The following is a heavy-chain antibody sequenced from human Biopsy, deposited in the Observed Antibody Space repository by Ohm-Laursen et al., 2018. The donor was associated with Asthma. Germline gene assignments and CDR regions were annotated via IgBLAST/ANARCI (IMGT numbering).Heavy chain of an antibody. J-gene: IGHJ4*02. V-gene: IGHV3-30*18. Sequence: SLRLSCSASGFTFSNYGMHWVRQAPGKGLDWVAVISFDGSNKNYTDSVKDRFTISRDNSRNTLHLQMNSLRAEDTAVYYCAKDVFPGWELRRGPDYWGQGTLVTVSS. D-gene: IGHD1-26*01. CDR3: AKDVFPGWELRRGPDY. CDR2: ISFDGSNK. CDR1: GFTFSNYG.